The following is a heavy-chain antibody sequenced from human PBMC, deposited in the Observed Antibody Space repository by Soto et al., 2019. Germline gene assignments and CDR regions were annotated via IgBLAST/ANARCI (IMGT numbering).Heavy chain of an antibody. V-gene: IGHV4-59*01. CDR2: IYYSGST. CDR1: GGSISSYY. CDR3: ARQTARIAAAGTGWFDP. Sequence: SETLSLTCTVSGGSISSYYWSWIRQPPGKGLEWIGYIYYSGSTNYNPSLKSRVTISVDTSKNQFSLKLSSVTAADTAVYYCARQTARIAAAGTGWFDPWGQGTLVTVS. J-gene: IGHJ5*02. D-gene: IGHD6-13*01.